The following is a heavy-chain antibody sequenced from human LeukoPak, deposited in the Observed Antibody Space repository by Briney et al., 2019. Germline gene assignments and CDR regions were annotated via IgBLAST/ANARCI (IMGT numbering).Heavy chain of an antibody. CDR2: IYNSGST. V-gene: IGHV4-59*08. Sequence: PSETLSLTCTVSGASISNYYWSWIRQPQGKGLEWIGHIYNSGSTRYNPSLKSRVAISVDTSNNQFSLNLNSVTVADTAVYYCASHTAGHGSGYWGHGILVTVSS. CDR3: ASHTAGHGSGY. D-gene: IGHD6-19*01. CDR1: GASISNYY. J-gene: IGHJ4*01.